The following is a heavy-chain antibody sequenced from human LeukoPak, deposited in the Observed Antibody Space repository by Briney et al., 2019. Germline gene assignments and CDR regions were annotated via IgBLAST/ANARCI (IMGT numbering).Heavy chain of an antibody. CDR3: ASAGPDDY. CDR2: ISSSSGTI. D-gene: IGHD1-1*01. V-gene: IGHV3-48*01. CDR1: GFTFSSYS. Sequence: PGGSLRLSCAASGFTFSSYSRNWVRQAPGKGLEWVSYISSSSGTILYADSVKGRFTISRDNAKNSLYLQMNSLRAEDTAVYYCASAGPDDYWGQGTLVTVSS. J-gene: IGHJ4*02.